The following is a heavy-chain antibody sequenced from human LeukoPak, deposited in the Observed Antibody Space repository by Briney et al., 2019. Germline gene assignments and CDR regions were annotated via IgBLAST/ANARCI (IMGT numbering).Heavy chain of an antibody. J-gene: IGHJ4*02. Sequence: GGPLTLSCTASGFNFSRYARHWVRRARDGGVERVSVMSYDRRNRYYEDPVQRRLTISRDNSKNTLYLQKNSLRTEDTAVYYCAMEGMITVPTPFVYGGQGTLGTVS. CDR1: GFNFSRYA. CDR2: MSYDRRNR. D-gene: IGHD3-16*01. CDR3: AMEGMITVPTPFVY. V-gene: IGHV3-30*04.